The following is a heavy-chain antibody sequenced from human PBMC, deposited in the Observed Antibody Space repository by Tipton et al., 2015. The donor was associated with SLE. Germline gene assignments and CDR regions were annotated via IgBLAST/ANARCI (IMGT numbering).Heavy chain of an antibody. Sequence: TLSLTCTVSNGSISKYYWSWIRQPPGQGLEWIGFVYYSGSTQYNPSLKGRVTISVDTFKNQFSLRLTSVTAADTAVYYCARDRGYSYGRPYYGMDVWGQGTTVTVSS. CDR1: NGSISKYY. CDR3: ARDRGYSYGRPYYGMDV. J-gene: IGHJ6*02. V-gene: IGHV4-59*01. D-gene: IGHD5-18*01. CDR2: VYYSGST.